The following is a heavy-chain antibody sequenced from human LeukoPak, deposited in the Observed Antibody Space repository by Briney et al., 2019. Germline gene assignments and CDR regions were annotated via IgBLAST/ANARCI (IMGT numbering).Heavy chain of an antibody. D-gene: IGHD1-20*01. CDR1: GGTFSNYA. CDR3: ARLTGTTPQRLPFDI. J-gene: IGHJ3*02. V-gene: IGHV1-69*04. CDR2: IIPILGLA. Sequence: GASVKVSCKASGGTFSNYAISWVRQAPGQGLEWMGSIIPILGLANYAQKFQGRVTITADKSTSTAYMELSSLSSEDTAVYFCARLTGTTPQRLPFDIWGQGTMVTVSS.